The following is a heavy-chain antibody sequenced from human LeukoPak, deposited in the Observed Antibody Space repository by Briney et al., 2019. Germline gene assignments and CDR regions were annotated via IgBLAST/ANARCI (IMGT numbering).Heavy chain of an antibody. V-gene: IGHV4-31*03. Sequence: SQTLSLTCTVSGGSICSGGYYWSWIRQHPGKGLEWIGYIYYSGSTYYNPSLKSRVTISVDTSKNQFSLKLSSVTAADTAVYYCAREDGYVGSDYWGQGTLVTVSS. CDR3: AREDGYVGSDY. CDR2: IYYSGST. CDR1: GGSICSGGYY. J-gene: IGHJ4*02. D-gene: IGHD5-24*01.